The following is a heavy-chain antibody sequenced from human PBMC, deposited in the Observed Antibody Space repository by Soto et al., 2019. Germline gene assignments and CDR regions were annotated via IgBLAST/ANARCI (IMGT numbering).Heavy chain of an antibody. CDR3: ARVSTVWFGAYYYGMDV. V-gene: IGHV1-18*01. Sequence: QVQLVQSGAEVKKPGASVKVSCKASGYTFTSYGINWVRQAPGQGLEWMGWISAYNGNTNYAPKLKGRVTMTTDTSTTTAYMELRSMRSDDTAVDYCARVSTVWFGAYYYGMDVWGQGTTVTVSS. J-gene: IGHJ6*02. CDR2: ISAYNGNT. CDR1: GYTFTSYG. D-gene: IGHD3-10*01.